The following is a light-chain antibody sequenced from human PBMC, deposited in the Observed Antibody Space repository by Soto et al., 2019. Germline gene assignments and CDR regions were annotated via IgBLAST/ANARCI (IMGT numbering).Light chain of an antibody. Sequence: DIQMTQSPSTLSASVGARVPITCRASQSISNWLAWYQQKPGKAPKLLIYEASNLETGVPSRFSGGGSGTEFSLTISSLQPDDFATYYCQQYTGYMLSFGGGTKVDIK. J-gene: IGKJ4*01. CDR2: EAS. CDR1: QSISNW. CDR3: QQYTGYMLS. V-gene: IGKV1-5*03.